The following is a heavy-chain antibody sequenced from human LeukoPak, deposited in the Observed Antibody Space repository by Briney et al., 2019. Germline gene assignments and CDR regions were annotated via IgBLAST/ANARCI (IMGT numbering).Heavy chain of an antibody. V-gene: IGHV3-23*01. J-gene: IGHJ4*02. Sequence: GGSLRLSRAASGFTFSSYAMSWVRQAPGKGLEWVSAISGSGGSTYYGDSVKGRFTISRDNSKDTVYLQMNSLRAEDTAVYYCAKPQGSGSYGFDYWGQGTLVTVSS. CDR2: ISGSGGST. CDR3: AKPQGSGSYGFDY. D-gene: IGHD3-10*01. CDR1: GFTFSSYA.